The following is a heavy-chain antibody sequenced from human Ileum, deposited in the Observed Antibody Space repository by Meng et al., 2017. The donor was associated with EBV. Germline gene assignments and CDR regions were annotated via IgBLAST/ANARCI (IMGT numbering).Heavy chain of an antibody. CDR2: ITASGGTS. CDR3: SNLPYTY. J-gene: IGHJ4*02. CDR1: GVNFNIYA. V-gene: IGHV3-23*01. Sequence: VPLLGSGGGLVQPGGSLRLSCPASGVNFNIYAINWVRQAPGRGLEWVSGITASGGTSYYADSVKGRFSISRDNSANTVYLQMNSLRAEDTAVYFCSNLPYTYWGQGTLVTVSS. D-gene: IGHD2-2*01.